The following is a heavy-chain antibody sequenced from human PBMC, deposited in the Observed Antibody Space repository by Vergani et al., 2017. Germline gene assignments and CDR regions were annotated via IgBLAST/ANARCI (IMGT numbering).Heavy chain of an antibody. CDR1: GGTFSSYA. V-gene: IGHV1-69*12. Sequence: QVQLVQSGAEVKKPGSSVKVSCKASGGTFSSYAISWVRQAPGQGLEWMGGIIPIFGTANYAQKFQGRVTITADESTSTAYMELNSLRAEDTAVYYCAKGADFWSGYYLIDYWGQGTLVTVSS. J-gene: IGHJ4*02. CDR3: AKGADFWSGYYLIDY. CDR2: IIPIFGTA. D-gene: IGHD3-3*01.